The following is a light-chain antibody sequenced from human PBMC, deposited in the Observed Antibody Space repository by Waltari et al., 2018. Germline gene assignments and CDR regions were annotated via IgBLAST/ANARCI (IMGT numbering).Light chain of an antibody. CDR2: VNSDGSN. V-gene: IGLV4-69*01. CDR1: NRHSNNI. Sequence: NRHSNNIIAWLQQQQPESGPRYLMKVNSDGSNSRGDGIPDRFSGSSSGAERYLTSSGLQSDDEADYCCQAGGHGTCVFGGGTTPSVL. J-gene: IGLJ3*02. CDR3: QAGGHGTCV.